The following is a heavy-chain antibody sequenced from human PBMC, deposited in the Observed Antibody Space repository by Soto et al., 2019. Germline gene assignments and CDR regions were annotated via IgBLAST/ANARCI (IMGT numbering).Heavy chain of an antibody. CDR2: INHSGST. Sequence: PSETLSLTCAVYGGSFSGYYWSWIRQPPGKGLEWIGEINHSGSTNYNPSLKSRVTISVDMSKNQFSLKLSSVTAADTAVYYCARGIPTVVTSYFDYWGQGTLVTVSS. D-gene: IGHD4-17*01. V-gene: IGHV4-34*01. CDR1: GGSFSGYY. CDR3: ARGIPTVVTSYFDY. J-gene: IGHJ4*02.